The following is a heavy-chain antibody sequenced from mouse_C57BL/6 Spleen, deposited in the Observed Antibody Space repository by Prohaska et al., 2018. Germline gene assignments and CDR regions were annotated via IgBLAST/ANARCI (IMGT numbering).Heavy chain of an antibody. CDR1: GYTFTTYG. Sequence: QIQLVQSGPELKKPGETVNISCKASGYTFTTYGMSWVKQPPGKGLKWMGWIYSYCGVPTYADDFKGRFAFSLETSASTVYLQINSLKNDDTATYFCARGRDYSFDFWGQGTTLTVSS. D-gene: IGHD2-4*01. CDR2: IYSYCGVP. CDR3: ARGRDYSFDF. V-gene: IGHV9-3*01. J-gene: IGHJ2*01.